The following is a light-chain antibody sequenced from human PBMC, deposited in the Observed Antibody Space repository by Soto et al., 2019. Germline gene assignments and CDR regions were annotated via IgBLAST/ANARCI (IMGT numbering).Light chain of an antibody. V-gene: IGKV3-20*01. CDR1: QPISGNY. J-gene: IGKJ3*01. CDR3: QQYHNSPLFT. CDR2: GAS. Sequence: EIVLTQSQGTLSLSPGERATLSCRASQPISGNYLAWYQQKPGQTPRVLIYGASIRAPGIPDRFSGSGSGTDFSITISRLEPEDFAAYYCQQYHNSPLFTFCPGTKVDF.